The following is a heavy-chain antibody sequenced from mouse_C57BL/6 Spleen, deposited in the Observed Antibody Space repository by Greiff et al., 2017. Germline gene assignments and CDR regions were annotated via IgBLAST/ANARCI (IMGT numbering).Heavy chain of an antibody. D-gene: IGHD2-4*01. CDR3: ARSGYYDQAWFAY. CDR2: INPGSGGT. V-gene: IGHV1-54*01. J-gene: IGHJ3*01. Sequence: VQLQQSGAELVRPGTSVKVSCKASGYAFTNYLIEWVKQRPGQGLEWIGVINPGSGGTNYNEKFKGKATLTADKSSSTAYMQLSSLTSEDSAVYFGARSGYYDQAWFAYWGQGTLVTVSA. CDR1: GYAFTNYL.